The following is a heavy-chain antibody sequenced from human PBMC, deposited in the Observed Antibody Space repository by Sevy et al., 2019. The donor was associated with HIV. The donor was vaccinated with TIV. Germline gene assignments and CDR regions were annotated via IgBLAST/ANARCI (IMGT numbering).Heavy chain of an antibody. Sequence: ASVKVSCKASGYTFTSYGISWVRQAPGQGLEWMGWISAYNGNTNYSQKLQGRVTMTTDTSTSIAYMGLRSLRSDDTTVYYCARRVIVEEYYYYGMDVWGQGTTVTVSS. CDR1: GYTFTSYG. D-gene: IGHD3-22*01. V-gene: IGHV1-18*01. CDR2: ISAYNGNT. CDR3: ARRVIVEEYYYYGMDV. J-gene: IGHJ6*02.